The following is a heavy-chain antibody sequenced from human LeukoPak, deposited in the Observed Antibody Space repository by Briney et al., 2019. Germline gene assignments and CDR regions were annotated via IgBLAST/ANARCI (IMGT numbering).Heavy chain of an antibody. CDR2: IYYTGST. V-gene: IGHV4-59*01. D-gene: IGHD6-19*01. CDR1: GGSISSYY. J-gene: IGHJ4*02. CDR3: ATGRAYSSVDY. Sequence: SETLSLTCTVSGGSISSYYWSWIRQPPGKGLEWIGCIYYTGSTNYNPSLKSRVTISVDTSKNQFSLKLSSVTAADTAVYYCATGRAYSSVDYWGQGTLVTVSS.